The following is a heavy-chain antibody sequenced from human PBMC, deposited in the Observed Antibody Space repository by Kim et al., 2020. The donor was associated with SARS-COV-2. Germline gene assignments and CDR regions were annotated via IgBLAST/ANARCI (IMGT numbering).Heavy chain of an antibody. V-gene: IGHV1-18*01. D-gene: IGHD6-13*01. J-gene: IGHJ4*02. CDR3: ARDGEKGYSSSLLYFDY. Sequence: LQGRVTMTTDTSTSTAYMELRSLRSDDTAVYYCARDGEKGYSSSLLYFDYWGQGTLVTVSS.